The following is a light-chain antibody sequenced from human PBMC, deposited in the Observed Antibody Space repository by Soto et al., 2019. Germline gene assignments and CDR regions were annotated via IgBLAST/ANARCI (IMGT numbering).Light chain of an antibody. V-gene: IGLV2-14*01. CDR1: SSDVGGYNY. CDR2: EVS. J-gene: IGLJ2*01. CDR3: RSYTSSSQMV. Sequence: QSVLTQPASVSGSPGQSITISCTGTSSDVGGYNYVSWYQQHPGKAPKLMIYEVSNRPSGVSNRFSGSTSGNTASLTISGLQDEDETDYYCRSYTSSSQMVFGGGTKLTVL.